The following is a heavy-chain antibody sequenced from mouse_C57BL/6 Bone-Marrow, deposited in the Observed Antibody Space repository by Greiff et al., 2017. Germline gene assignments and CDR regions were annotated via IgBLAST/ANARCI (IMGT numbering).Heavy chain of an antibody. V-gene: IGHV10-1*01. Sequence: EAGGGLVQPKGSLKLSCAASGFSFNTYAMNWVRQAPGKGLEWVARIRSKSNNYATYYADSVKDRFTISRDDSESMLYLQMNNLKTEDTAMYYGVRQGLGGYHWYFDVWGTGTTVTVSS. CDR1: GFSFNTYA. CDR3: VRQGLGGYHWYFDV. D-gene: IGHD1-1*02. J-gene: IGHJ1*03. CDR2: IRSKSNNYAT.